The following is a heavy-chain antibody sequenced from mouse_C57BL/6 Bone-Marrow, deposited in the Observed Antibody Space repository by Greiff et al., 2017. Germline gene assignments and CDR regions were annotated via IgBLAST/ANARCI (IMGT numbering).Heavy chain of an antibody. V-gene: IGHV5-4*01. D-gene: IGHD2-1*01. Sequence: EVKVEESGGGLVKPGGSLKLSCAASGFTFSSYAMSWVRQTPEKRLEWVATISDGGSYTYYPDNVKGRFTISRDNAKNNLYLQMSHLKSEDTAMYYCAREGNYDYYAMDYWGQGTSVTVSS. J-gene: IGHJ4*01. CDR1: GFTFSSYA. CDR3: AREGNYDYYAMDY. CDR2: ISDGGSYT.